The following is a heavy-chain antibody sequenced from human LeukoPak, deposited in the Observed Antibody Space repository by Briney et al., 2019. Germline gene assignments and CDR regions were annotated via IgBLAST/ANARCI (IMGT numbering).Heavy chain of an antibody. Sequence: GESLTLSCSPCGFTFSTHWMTWLRHTTGKGLEGVANIYTDGSEKYYVDSVKGRFTISRDNAKNSLYLQMNNLRAEDTGVYYCARHMDWSFDYWGQGTLVTVSS. V-gene: IGHV3-7*01. J-gene: IGHJ4*02. CDR1: GFTFSTHW. CDR2: IYTDGSEK. CDR3: ARHMDWSFDY. D-gene: IGHD2-2*03.